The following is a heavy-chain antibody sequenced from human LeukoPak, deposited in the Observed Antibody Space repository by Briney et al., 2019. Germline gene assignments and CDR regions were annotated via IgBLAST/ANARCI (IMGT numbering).Heavy chain of an antibody. CDR1: GVTVSNTY. CDR3: VRAANQYYFDS. J-gene: IGHJ4*02. CDR2: IYSDGST. D-gene: IGHD1-14*01. V-gene: IGHV3-53*01. Sequence: TGGSLRLSCAASGVTVSNTYMTWVRQAPGKGLEWVSIIYSDGSTLYADSLTGRFAISRDNSKNTLYLQMNSLRAEDTAVYYCVRAANQYYFDSWGQGTLVTVSS.